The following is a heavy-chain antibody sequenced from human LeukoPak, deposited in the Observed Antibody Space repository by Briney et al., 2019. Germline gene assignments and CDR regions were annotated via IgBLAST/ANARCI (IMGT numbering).Heavy chain of an antibody. J-gene: IGHJ6*03. Sequence: ASVKVSCKASGYTFTGYYMRWVRQAPGQGLEWMGWINPNSGGTNYAQKFQSRVTMTRDTSISTAYMELSRLRSDDTAVYYCARDTQQLDHYYYYYMDVWGKGTTVTVSS. V-gene: IGHV1-2*02. CDR1: GYTFTGYY. D-gene: IGHD6-13*01. CDR2: INPNSGGT. CDR3: ARDTQQLDHYYYYYMDV.